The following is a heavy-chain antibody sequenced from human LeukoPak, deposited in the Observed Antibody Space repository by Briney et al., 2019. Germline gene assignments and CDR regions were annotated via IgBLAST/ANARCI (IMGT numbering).Heavy chain of an antibody. D-gene: IGHD6-13*01. CDR3: ARLVGSSWYREVLRGRDY. Sequence: SETLSLTCAVYGGSFSGYYWSWIRQPPGKGLEWIGEINHSGSTNYNPSLKSRVTISVDTSKNQFSLKLSSVTAADTAVYYCARLVGSSWYREVLRGRDYWGQGTLVTVSS. CDR2: INHSGST. J-gene: IGHJ4*02. CDR1: GGSFSGYY. V-gene: IGHV4-34*01.